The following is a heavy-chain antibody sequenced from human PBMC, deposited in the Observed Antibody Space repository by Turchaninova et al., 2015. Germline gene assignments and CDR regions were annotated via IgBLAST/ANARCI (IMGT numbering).Heavy chain of an antibody. CDR2: VYRSEIT. Sequence: QVQLQESGPGLVKPSETLSLICSVSGISISNHFWSWIRQPAGKGPEWIGRVYRSEITNYNPSLKSGATLSXGESXKQFSXXMAXLXAADTAVXXXARVNQGPNXPQLXXWGPGTLVTXSS. V-gene: IGHV4-4*07. CDR3: ARVNQGPNXPQLXX. J-gene: IGHJ4*02. D-gene: IGHD1-1*01. CDR1: GISISNHF.